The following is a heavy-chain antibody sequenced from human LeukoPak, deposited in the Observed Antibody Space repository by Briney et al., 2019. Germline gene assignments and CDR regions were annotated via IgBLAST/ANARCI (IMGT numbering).Heavy chain of an antibody. Sequence: PSETLSLTCAVYGESSFSNYYWSWIRQTPGGALEWIGEINHSGYPNNNPSLKSRVTLSIDTSKNQFSLRLNSVTAADTAVYYCSRQVVGNDYWGQRTLVTVSS. V-gene: IGHV4-34*01. CDR3: SRQVVGNDY. CDR2: INHSGYP. J-gene: IGHJ4*02. D-gene: IGHD3-22*01. CDR1: GESSFSNYY.